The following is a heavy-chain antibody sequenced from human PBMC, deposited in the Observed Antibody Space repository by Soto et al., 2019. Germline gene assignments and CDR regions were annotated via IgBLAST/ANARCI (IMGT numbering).Heavy chain of an antibody. Sequence: PSETLSLTCAVSGSSISSGGYSWSWIRQPPGKGLEWIGYIYHSGSTYYNPSLKSRVTISVDRSKNQFSLKLSSVTAADTAVYYCARYSIAARRGIDYWGQGTLVTVS. J-gene: IGHJ4*02. CDR1: GSSISSGGYS. D-gene: IGHD6-6*01. CDR2: IYHSGST. CDR3: ARYSIAARRGIDY. V-gene: IGHV4-30-2*01.